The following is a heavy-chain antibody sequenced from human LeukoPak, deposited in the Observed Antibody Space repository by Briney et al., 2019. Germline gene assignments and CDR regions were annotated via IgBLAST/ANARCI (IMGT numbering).Heavy chain of an antibody. Sequence: SVKVSCKASGGTFSSYAISWVRQAPGQGLEWMRRIIPILGIANYAQKFQGRVTITADKSTSTAYMELSSLRSEGTAVYYCAREIGEWSRDAFDIWGQGTMVTVSS. CDR1: GGTFSSYA. V-gene: IGHV1-69*04. J-gene: IGHJ3*02. CDR2: IIPILGIA. CDR3: AREIGEWSRDAFDI. D-gene: IGHD3-10*01.